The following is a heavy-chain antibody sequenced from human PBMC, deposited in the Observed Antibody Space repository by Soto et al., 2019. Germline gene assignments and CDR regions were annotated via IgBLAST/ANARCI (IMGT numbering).Heavy chain of an antibody. CDR2: INHSGST. V-gene: IGHV4-34*01. D-gene: IGHD5-18*01. CDR1: GGSFSGYY. Sequence: QVQLQQWGAGLLKPSETLSLTCAVYGGSFSGYYWSWIRQPPGKGLEWIGEINHSGSTNYNPSLKSRVTISVDTSKNQFSLKLSSVTAADTAVYYCAVTRGYSYKMKNNWFDPWGQGTLVTVSS. J-gene: IGHJ5*02. CDR3: AVTRGYSYKMKNNWFDP.